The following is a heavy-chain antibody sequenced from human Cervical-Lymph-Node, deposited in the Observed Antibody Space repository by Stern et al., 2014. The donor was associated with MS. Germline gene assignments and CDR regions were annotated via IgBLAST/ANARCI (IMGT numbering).Heavy chain of an antibody. Sequence: QVQLQESGPGLVKPSGTLSLTCAVSGGSISSSNWWSWVRQPPGKGLEWIGEIYNSGSTNYNPSLKSRVTISVDKSKTQFSLKLSSVTAADTAVYYCTHSSSWHYYYYGMDVWGQGTTVTVSS. J-gene: IGHJ6*02. CDR2: IYNSGST. CDR3: THSSSWHYYYYGMDV. V-gene: IGHV4-4*02. CDR1: GGSISSSNW. D-gene: IGHD6-13*01.